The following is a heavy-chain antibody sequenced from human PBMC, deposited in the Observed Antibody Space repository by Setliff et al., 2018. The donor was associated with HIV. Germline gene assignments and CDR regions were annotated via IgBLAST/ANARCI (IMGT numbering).Heavy chain of an antibody. J-gene: IGHJ3*02. Sequence: SETLSLTCNVSGASISSYYWSWIRQPPGKGLEWIGYIYYRGGTNYNPSLKSRLTISVDAAKNQFSLKLSSVTTADTAVYYCARVATGPESFDIWGQGTMVTVSS. CDR1: GASISSYY. D-gene: IGHD3-9*01. CDR2: IYYRGGT. V-gene: IGHV4-59*01. CDR3: ARVATGPESFDI.